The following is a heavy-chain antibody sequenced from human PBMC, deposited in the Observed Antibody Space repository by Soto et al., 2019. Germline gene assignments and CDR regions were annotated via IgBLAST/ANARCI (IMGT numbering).Heavy chain of an antibody. Sequence: QVQLQESGPGLVKPSETLSLTCTVSGDSIRSSSHYWAWNRQPPGKGLEWIGGFYYGGSPYYNSSLKSRVTMSVDTSKNQFSLNLNSVTAADTAVYYCYIDGYWGQRTLVTVSS. V-gene: IGHV4-39*01. CDR2: FYYGGSP. D-gene: IGHD2-2*02. J-gene: IGHJ4*02. CDR1: GDSIRSSSHY. CDR3: YIDGY.